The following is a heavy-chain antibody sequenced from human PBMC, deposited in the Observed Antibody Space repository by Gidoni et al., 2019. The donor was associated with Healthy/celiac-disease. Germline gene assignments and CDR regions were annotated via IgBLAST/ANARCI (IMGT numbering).Heavy chain of an antibody. CDR1: GFIVSIYA. D-gene: IGHD5-18*01. CDR2: ISYDGSNK. J-gene: IGHJ3*02. Sequence: QVQLVESVGCVVQPGRSLRLSCAVAGFIVSIYAMHWVRQAPGKGLEWVAVISYDGSNKYYADSVKGRFTISRDNSKNTLYLQMNSLRAEDTAVYYCARGLDTAMVKDVAFDIWGQGTMVTVSS. CDR3: ARGLDTAMVKDVAFDI. V-gene: IGHV3-30-3*01.